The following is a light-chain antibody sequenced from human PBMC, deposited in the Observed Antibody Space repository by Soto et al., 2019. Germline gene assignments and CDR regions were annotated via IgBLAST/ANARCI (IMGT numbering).Light chain of an antibody. CDR3: ATWDLSLDAVV. CDR2: ENS. CDR1: RSNIGRNY. Sequence: QAVVTQPPSVSAAPGQRVTISCSGSRSNIGRNYVSWYQQLPGTAPKLLIYENSQRPSGTPDRFSDSKSGTSATLAITGLQTGDEANYYCATWDLSLDAVVFGGGTKLTVL. V-gene: IGLV1-51*02. J-gene: IGLJ3*02.